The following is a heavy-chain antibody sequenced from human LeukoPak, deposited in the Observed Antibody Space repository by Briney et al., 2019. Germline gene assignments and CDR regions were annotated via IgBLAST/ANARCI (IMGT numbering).Heavy chain of an antibody. CDR3: ARPRYCSGGSCYSYYFDY. CDR2: INPNSGGT. D-gene: IGHD2-15*01. Sequence: ASVKVSCKASGYTFTGYYMHWVRQAPGQGLEWMGWINPNSGGTNYAQKFQGRVTMTRDTSIRTAYMELSRLRSDDTAVYYCARPRYCSGGSCYSYYFDYWGQGTLVTVSS. CDR1: GYTFTGYY. J-gene: IGHJ4*02. V-gene: IGHV1-2*02.